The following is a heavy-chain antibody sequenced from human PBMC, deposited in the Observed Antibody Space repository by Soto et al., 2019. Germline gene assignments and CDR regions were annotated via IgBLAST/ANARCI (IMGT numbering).Heavy chain of an antibody. D-gene: IGHD2-2*01. J-gene: IGHJ6*03. CDR1: GGSFSGYY. CDR2: IYHSGTT. CDR3: ARNMPYQPPAYYMDV. V-gene: IGHV4-34*01. Sequence: SETLSLTCAVYGGSFSGYYWSWIRQPPGKGLEWIGEIYHSGTTNYNPSLKSRVTISVDTSKNQFSLKLSSVTAADTAVYYCARNMPYQPPAYYMDVWGKGTTVTVSS.